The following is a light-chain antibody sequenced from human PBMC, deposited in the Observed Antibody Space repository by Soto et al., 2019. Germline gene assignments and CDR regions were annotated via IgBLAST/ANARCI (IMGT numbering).Light chain of an antibody. CDR3: QQYNNWPLT. J-gene: IGKJ4*01. CDR2: GTS. CDR1: QSVSYN. V-gene: IGKV3-15*01. Sequence: EIVMTQSPATLSVSPGERATLSCRASQSVSYNLAWYQQKLGQAPRLLIYGTSTRATGIPARFSGSGSGTEFTLTISSLQSEDFAVYYCQQYNNWPLTFGGGTKVDIK.